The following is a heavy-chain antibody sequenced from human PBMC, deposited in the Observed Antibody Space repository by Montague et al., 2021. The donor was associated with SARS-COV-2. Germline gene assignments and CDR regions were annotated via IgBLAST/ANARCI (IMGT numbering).Heavy chain of an antibody. D-gene: IGHD4-17*01. V-gene: IGHV4-34*01. Sequence: SETLSLTCAVYGGSFSGYYWSWTRQPPGKGLEWIGEINHSGNTNYKPSLKRRVTISVDTSKNQFSLKLSSVTAADTAVYYCARGRTVTTFYYYYYGMDVWGPGTTVSVSS. J-gene: IGHJ6*02. CDR3: ARGRTVTTFYYYYYGMDV. CDR2: INHSGNT. CDR1: GGSFSGYY.